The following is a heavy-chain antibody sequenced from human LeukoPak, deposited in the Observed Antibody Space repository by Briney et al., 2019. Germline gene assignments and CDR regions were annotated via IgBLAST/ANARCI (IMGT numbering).Heavy chain of an antibody. J-gene: IGHJ4*02. D-gene: IGHD6-6*01. V-gene: IGHV3-72*01. CDR2: IRNKARSYTT. CDR1: GFSFSDHY. Sequence: PGGSLRLSCAASGFSFSDHYMDWVRQAPGQGLEWVGRIRNKARSYTTEYAASVTGRFTISRDDSKNTLYLQMNSLRAEDTAVYYCAKDPFRARISAPDYWGQGTLVTVPS. CDR3: AKDPFRARISAPDY.